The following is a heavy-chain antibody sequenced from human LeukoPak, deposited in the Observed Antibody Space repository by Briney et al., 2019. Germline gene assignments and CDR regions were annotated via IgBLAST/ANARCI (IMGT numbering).Heavy chain of an antibody. V-gene: IGHV3-9*03. D-gene: IGHD3-22*01. Sequence: XCAXSGFXFXDYAMHWVRHAPGKGLEWVSGISWNSGSIVYADSVKGRFTISRDNAKNSLYLQMNSLRAEDMASYYCAKEHTYYYDSSGYSYFDYWGQGTLVTVSS. J-gene: IGHJ4*02. CDR3: AKEHTYYYDSSGYSYFDY. CDR1: GFXFXDYA. CDR2: ISWNSGSI.